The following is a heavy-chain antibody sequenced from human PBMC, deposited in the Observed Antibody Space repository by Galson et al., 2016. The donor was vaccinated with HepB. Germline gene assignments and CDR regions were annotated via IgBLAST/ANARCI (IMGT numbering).Heavy chain of an antibody. CDR3: ARSQSRSTVTKGGMDV. D-gene: IGHD4-17*01. V-gene: IGHV3-33*01. J-gene: IGHJ6*04. CDR1: GFSFNTYG. Sequence: SLRLSCAASGFSFNTYGMHWVRQAPGMGLEWVAVIWYDGSNRYYADSVRGRCSISRDNSQNTVYLQINSLRAEDTGVYYCARSQSRSTVTKGGMDVWGKGTTVSVSS. CDR2: IWYDGSNR.